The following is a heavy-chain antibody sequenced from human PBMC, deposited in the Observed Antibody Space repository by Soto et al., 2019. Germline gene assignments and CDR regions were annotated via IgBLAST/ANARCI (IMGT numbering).Heavy chain of an antibody. J-gene: IGHJ4*02. V-gene: IGHV4-34*01. Sequence: SETLSLTCAVYGGSFSGYYWSWIRQPPGKGLEWIGEINHSGSTNYNPSLKSRVTISVDTSKNQFSLKLSSVTAADTAVYYCASRTANGILTGYKQYYFDYWGQGTLVTVSS. CDR2: INHSGST. D-gene: IGHD3-9*01. CDR1: GGSFSGYY. CDR3: ASRTANGILTGYKQYYFDY.